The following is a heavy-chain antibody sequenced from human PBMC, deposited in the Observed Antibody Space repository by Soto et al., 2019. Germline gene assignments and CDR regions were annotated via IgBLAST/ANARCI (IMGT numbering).Heavy chain of an antibody. CDR3: AHSDYDYSNSIPHNWFDP. D-gene: IGHD4-4*01. CDR1: GFSLSTSGVG. CDR2: IYWNDDK. Sequence: GSGPTLVNPTQTLTLTCTFSGFSLSTSGVGVGWIRQPPGKALEWLALIYWNDDKRYSPSLKSRLTITKDTSKNQVVLTMTNMDPVDTATYYCAHSDYDYSNSIPHNWFDPWGQGTLVTVSS. V-gene: IGHV2-5*01. J-gene: IGHJ5*02.